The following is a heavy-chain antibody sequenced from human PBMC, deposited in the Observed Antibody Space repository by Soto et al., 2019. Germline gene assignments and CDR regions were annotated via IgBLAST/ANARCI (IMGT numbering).Heavy chain of an antibody. CDR3: ASLVATGY. J-gene: IGHJ4*02. CDR2: ISSSSSYI. V-gene: IGHV3-21*01. D-gene: IGHD5-12*01. CDR1: GFTFSSYS. Sequence: PSETLRLSCAASGFTFSSYSMNWVRQAPGKGLEWVSSISSSSSYIYYADSVKGRFTISRDNAKNSLYLQMNSLRAEDTAVYYCASLVATGYWGQGTLVTVSS.